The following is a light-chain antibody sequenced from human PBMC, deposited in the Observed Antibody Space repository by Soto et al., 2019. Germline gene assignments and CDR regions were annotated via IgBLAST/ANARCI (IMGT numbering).Light chain of an antibody. CDR3: MQALQPTLS. J-gene: IGKJ4*01. CDR2: LGS. Sequence: DIVLTQSPLSLPVTPGEPASISCRSSQSLLHRNGYNYLDWYLQKPGQSPPLLIYLGSNRASGVPVRFSGSGSGTDFTLKISRVEAEDVGIYYCMQALQPTLSFGGGTKVELK. CDR1: QSLLHRNGYNY. V-gene: IGKV2-28*01.